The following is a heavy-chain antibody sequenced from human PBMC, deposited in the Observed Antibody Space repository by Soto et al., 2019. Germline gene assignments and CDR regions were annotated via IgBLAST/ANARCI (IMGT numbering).Heavy chain of an antibody. CDR3: VRGTQQLRDYNYYGMDV. D-gene: IGHD6-13*01. V-gene: IGHV1-18*01. J-gene: IGHJ6*02. CDR1: GYTFTSYG. CDR2: ISAYNGNT. Sequence: GASVKVSCKASGYTFTSYGISWVRQAPGQGLEWMGWISAYNGNTNYAQKLQGRFTISRDNAKNSLYLQMNSLRAEDTAIYYCVRGTQQLRDYNYYGMDVWGQGTTVTVSS.